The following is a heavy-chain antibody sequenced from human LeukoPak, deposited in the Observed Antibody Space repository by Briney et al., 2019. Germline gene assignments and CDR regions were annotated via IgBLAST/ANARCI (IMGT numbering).Heavy chain of an antibody. J-gene: IGHJ4*02. CDR1: GGSISSYY. Sequence: SETLSLTCTVSGGSISSYYWPWIRQPPGKGLEWLGYIYYSGSTNYNPSLKSRVTISVDTSKNQFSLKLSSVTAADTAVYYCARHLTIAVAGMDYWGQGTLVTVSS. CDR2: IYYSGST. CDR3: ARHLTIAVAGMDY. D-gene: IGHD6-19*01. V-gene: IGHV4-59*08.